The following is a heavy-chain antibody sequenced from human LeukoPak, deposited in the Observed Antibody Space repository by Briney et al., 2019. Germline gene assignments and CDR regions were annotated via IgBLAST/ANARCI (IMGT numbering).Heavy chain of an antibody. D-gene: IGHD4-17*01. J-gene: IGHJ4*02. CDR3: AKSPESATVTTSYFDY. Sequence: PGGSLRLSCAASGFNFDEYAMHWVRLAPGKGLEWVSGISWNSGRVGYADSVKGRFTISRDDAKNSLYLQMNSLRTEDTALYFRAKSPESATVTTSYFDYWGQGAQVTVSS. V-gene: IGHV3-9*01. CDR2: ISWNSGRV. CDR1: GFNFDEYA.